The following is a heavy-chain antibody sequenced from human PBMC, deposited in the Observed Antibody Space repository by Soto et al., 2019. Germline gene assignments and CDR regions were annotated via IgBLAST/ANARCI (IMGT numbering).Heavy chain of an antibody. CDR2: IIPIFGTP. J-gene: IGHJ4*02. V-gene: IGHV1-69*12. CDR3: VRDLGSPSPRPAH. Sequence: QVHLVQSGAEVKKPGSSVKVSCKVSGDSFSSYAISWVRQAPGQGLEWMGGIIPIFGTPNYAQKFQGRITITADESTRSAYMDMSSLRLEDTALYYCVRDLGSPSPRPAHWGQGTLVTVSS. D-gene: IGHD3-10*01. CDR1: GDSFSSYA.